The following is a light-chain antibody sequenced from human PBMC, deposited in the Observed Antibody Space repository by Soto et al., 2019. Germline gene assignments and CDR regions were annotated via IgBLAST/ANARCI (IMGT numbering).Light chain of an antibody. CDR3: QQYNNYWT. V-gene: IGKV1-5*03. J-gene: IGKJ1*01. CDR2: KAS. Sequence: DIQMTQSPSTLSASVGDRVTITCRASQSINSRLAWYQQKPGKAPNLLIYKASSLESGVPSRFSGSGSGTEFTLAIRSLQPDDFATYYCQQYNNYWTFGQGTKVEIK. CDR1: QSINSR.